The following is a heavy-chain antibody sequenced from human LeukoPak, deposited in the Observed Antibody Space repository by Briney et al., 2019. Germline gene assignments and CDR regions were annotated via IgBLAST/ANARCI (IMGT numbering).Heavy chain of an antibody. V-gene: IGHV4-4*02. Sequence: SETLSLTCAVSGGSISSSNWWSWVRQPPGKGLEWIGEIYHSGSTNYNPSLKSRVTISVDKSKNQFSLKLSSVTAADTAVYYCARGGGTIPPSTAFDIWGQGTMVTVSS. CDR1: GGSISSSNW. D-gene: IGHD3-9*01. CDR2: IYHSGST. CDR3: ARGGGTIPPSTAFDI. J-gene: IGHJ3*02.